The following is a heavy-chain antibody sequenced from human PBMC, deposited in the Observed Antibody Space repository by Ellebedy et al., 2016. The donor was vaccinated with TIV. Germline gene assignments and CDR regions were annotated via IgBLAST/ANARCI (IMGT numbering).Heavy chain of an antibody. Sequence: ASVKVSXXASGYTFTSYDINWVRQATGQGLEWMGWMNPNSGNTGYAQKFQGRVTMTRNTSISTAYMELSSLRSEDTAVYYCAGVAVAGVFDYWGQGTLVTVSS. D-gene: IGHD6-19*01. J-gene: IGHJ4*02. CDR2: MNPNSGNT. CDR3: AGVAVAGVFDY. V-gene: IGHV1-8*01. CDR1: GYTFTSYD.